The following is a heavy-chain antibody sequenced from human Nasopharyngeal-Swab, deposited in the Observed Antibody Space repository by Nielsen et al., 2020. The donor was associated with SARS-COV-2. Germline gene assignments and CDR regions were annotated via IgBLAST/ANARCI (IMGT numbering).Heavy chain of an antibody. CDR1: GESFSGYY. D-gene: IGHD6-6*01. J-gene: IGHJ5*02. Sequence: SETLSLTCAVYGESFSGYYWSWIRQPPGKGLEWIGEINHSGSTNYNPSLKSRVTISVDTSKNQFSLKLSSVTAADTAVYYCARGRGVAAQNWFDPWGQGTLVTVSS. CDR2: INHSGST. V-gene: IGHV4-34*01. CDR3: ARGRGVAAQNWFDP.